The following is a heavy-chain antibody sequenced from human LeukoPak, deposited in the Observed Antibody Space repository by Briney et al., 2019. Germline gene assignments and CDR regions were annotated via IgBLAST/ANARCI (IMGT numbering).Heavy chain of an antibody. V-gene: IGHV4-4*07. Sequence: SETLSLTCTVSGGSISTYYWTWIRQPAGRGLEWLGRIYSSGSTNYNPSLKSRVTISVDTSKNQFSLKLSSVTAADTAVYYCARDRDAFDIWGQGTMVTVSS. J-gene: IGHJ3*02. CDR1: GGSISTYY. CDR2: IYSSGST. CDR3: ARDRDAFDI.